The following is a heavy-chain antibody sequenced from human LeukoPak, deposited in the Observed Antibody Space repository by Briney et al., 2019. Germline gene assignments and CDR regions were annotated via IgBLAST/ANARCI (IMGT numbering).Heavy chain of an antibody. Sequence: SETLSLTCTVSGGSISSGGYYWSWIRQHPGKGLEWIVYIYYSGSTYYNPSLKSRVTISVDTSKNQFSLKLSSVTAADTAVYYCARETKYYYDSSGSHFDYWGQGTLVTVSS. CDR2: IYYSGST. D-gene: IGHD3-22*01. J-gene: IGHJ4*02. V-gene: IGHV4-31*03. CDR1: GGSISSGGYY. CDR3: ARETKYYYDSSGSHFDY.